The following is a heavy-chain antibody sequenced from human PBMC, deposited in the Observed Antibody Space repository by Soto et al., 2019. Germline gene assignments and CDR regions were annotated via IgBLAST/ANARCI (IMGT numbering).Heavy chain of an antibody. D-gene: IGHD3-22*01. CDR3: ARGPTDYYDNTANYFFDY. J-gene: IGHJ4*02. CDR2: ISTYNGNT. V-gene: IGHV1-18*01. CDR1: GYTFITYG. Sequence: ASVKVSCKASGYTFITYGVSWVRQAPGQGLDWLGWISTYNGNTRYAERLQGRVTMTTDTTTNTAYMELRSLRSDDTAVYYCARGPTDYYDNTANYFFDYCGQGALVTASS.